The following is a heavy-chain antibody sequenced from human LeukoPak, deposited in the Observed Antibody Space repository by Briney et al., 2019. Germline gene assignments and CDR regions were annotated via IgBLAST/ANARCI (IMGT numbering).Heavy chain of an antibody. D-gene: IGHD2-15*01. CDR1: GFTFSNFA. CDR2: ISYDGSDK. J-gene: IGHJ4*02. Sequence: PGRSLRLSCAASGFTFSNFAMHWVRQAPGKGLEWVAVISYDGSDKYYADSVKGRFTISRDNSKITLYLLINSLRAEDTAVYYCARLETRGSAQAGGDHWGQGTLVTVSS. CDR3: ARLETRGSAQAGGDH. V-gene: IGHV3-30-3*01.